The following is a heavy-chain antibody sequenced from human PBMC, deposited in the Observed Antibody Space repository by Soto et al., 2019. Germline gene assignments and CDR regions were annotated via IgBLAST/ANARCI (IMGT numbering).Heavy chain of an antibody. D-gene: IGHD5-12*01. CDR2: IWSDGSNK. CDR3: ARGGYTYYCGMDV. Sequence: PWGSLRLSCAASGFTFSTYGMHWVRQAPGKGLEWVAVIWSDGSNKYYADSVKGRFTISRDNSKNTLSLQMNSLRAEDTAVYYCARGGYTYYCGMDVWGQGTTVTVSS. CDR1: GFTFSTYG. J-gene: IGHJ6*02. V-gene: IGHV3-33*01.